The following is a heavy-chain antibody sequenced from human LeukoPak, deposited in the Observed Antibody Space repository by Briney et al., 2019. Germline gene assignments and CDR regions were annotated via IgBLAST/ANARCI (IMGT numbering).Heavy chain of an antibody. Sequence: GESLKISCKGSGYGFTSYWIDWVRQMPGKGLEWMGIIYPGDSDTRYSPSFQGRVTISADKSISTAYLQWSSLKASDTAMYYCARHHKSDYGDYADYWGQGTLVTVSS. J-gene: IGHJ4*02. V-gene: IGHV5-51*01. CDR1: GYGFTSYW. CDR3: ARHHKSDYGDYADY. CDR2: IYPGDSDT. D-gene: IGHD4-17*01.